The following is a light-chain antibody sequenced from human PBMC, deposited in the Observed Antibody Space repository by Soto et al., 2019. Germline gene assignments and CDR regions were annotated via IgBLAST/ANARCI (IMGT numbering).Light chain of an antibody. J-gene: IGKJ4*01. CDR3: QQYNFWPLT. CDR2: GAS. V-gene: IGKV3-15*01. Sequence: EVVMTQSPVTLSVSPGERVVLSCRASQFITGNLAWYQRKPGQGPRLLIYGASTRATGIPARFSASWSGTEFALTISSLQPEDLGFYYCQQYNFWPLTFSGGTKVEIK. CDR1: QFITGN.